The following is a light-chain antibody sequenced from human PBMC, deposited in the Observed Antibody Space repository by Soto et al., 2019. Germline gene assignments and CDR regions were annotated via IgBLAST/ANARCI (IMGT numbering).Light chain of an antibody. V-gene: IGKV3-20*01. J-gene: IGKJ3*01. CDR1: ESIYINS. CDR2: GAS. Sequence: IVLTQSPGTLSLSPGESATLSCKASESIYINSFAGYDQKPGQPPRLIIYGASTNATGIPDRFIGSGSGTHFVLTIDRLEVEDSEIYYCPQYCASPFSFGPGTRVDIK. CDR3: PQYCASPFS.